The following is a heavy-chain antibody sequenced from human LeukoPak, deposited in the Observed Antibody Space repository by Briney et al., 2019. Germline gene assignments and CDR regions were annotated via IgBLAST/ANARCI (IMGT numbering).Heavy chain of an antibody. CDR2: IDASGNT. CDR3: AREGRKSHSGY. J-gene: IGHJ4*02. D-gene: IGHD1-14*01. CDR1: VGFISSYY. V-gene: IGHV4-4*07. Sequence: SETLSLPCTVSVGFISSYYWSWLRESAGKELEWIGRIDASGNTNYNPSLKSRVTMSVDSSKNQFSLKLSSVTAAHTAVYYCAREGRKSHSGYWGQGTLVTVSS.